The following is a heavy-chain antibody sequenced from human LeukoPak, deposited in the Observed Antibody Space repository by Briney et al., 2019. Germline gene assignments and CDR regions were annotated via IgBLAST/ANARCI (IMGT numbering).Heavy chain of an antibody. CDR1: GFTLSDYY. J-gene: IGHJ4*02. D-gene: IGHD2-21*01. CDR3: DWGGIAAFHS. Sequence: PGGTLRLSCAASGFTLSDYYMSWIRQAPGKGLEWVAYISSSGNTRYYADSVKGRFTISRDNAKNSLYLQMNSLRAEDTAVYYCDWGGIAAFHSWGQGTLVTVSS. V-gene: IGHV3-11*04. CDR2: ISSSGNTR.